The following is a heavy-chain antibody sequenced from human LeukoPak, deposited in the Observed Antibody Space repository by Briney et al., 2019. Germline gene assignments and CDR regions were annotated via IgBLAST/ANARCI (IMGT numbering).Heavy chain of an antibody. Sequence: SETLSLTCAVYGGSFSGYYWSWIRQPPGKGLEWFGEINHSGSTNYNPSLKSRVTISVDTSKNQFSLKLSSVTAADTAVYYCARREFHGDYVVDDYWGQGTLVTVSS. CDR1: GGSFSGYY. CDR2: INHSGST. CDR3: ARREFHGDYVVDDY. D-gene: IGHD4-17*01. V-gene: IGHV4-34*01. J-gene: IGHJ4*02.